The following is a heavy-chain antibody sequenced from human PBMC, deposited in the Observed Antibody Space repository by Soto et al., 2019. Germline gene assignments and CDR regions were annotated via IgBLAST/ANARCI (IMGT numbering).Heavy chain of an antibody. CDR1: GFTFSSYA. J-gene: IGHJ4*02. CDR2: ISGSGGST. V-gene: IGHV3-23*01. Sequence: PGGSLRLSCAASGFTFSSYAMSWVRQAPGKGLEWVSAISGSGGSTYYADSVKGRFTISRDNSKNTLYLQMNSLRAEDTAVYYCAKDLRYCSGGSCYPGGWFDYWGQGTLVTVSS. D-gene: IGHD2-15*01. CDR3: AKDLRYCSGGSCYPGGWFDY.